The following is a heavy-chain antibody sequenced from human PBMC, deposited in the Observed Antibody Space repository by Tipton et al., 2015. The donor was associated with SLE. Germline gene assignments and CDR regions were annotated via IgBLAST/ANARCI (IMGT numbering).Heavy chain of an antibody. CDR2: INHTGIT. CDR1: GGSLSGYF. CDR3: ARARDGDFDY. J-gene: IGHJ4*02. D-gene: IGHD3-10*01. V-gene: IGHV4-34*01. Sequence: TLSLTCAVYGGSLSGYFWSWIRQPPGKGLEWIGEINHTGITNYNPSLKSRVTISEDKSMNQFSLKMTSVTAADTAVYYCARARDGDFDYWGQGTLVTVSS.